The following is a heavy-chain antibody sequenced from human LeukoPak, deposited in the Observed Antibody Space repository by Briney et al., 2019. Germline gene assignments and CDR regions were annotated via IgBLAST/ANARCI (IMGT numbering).Heavy chain of an antibody. CDR3: AKLLGTATTYDS. D-gene: IGHD5-24*01. J-gene: IGHJ4*02. V-gene: IGHV3-7*01. Sequence: GGSLTLSREASGFTFSGNWMSWVRQAPGKGQEWVASINPDGSQKLYVDSVKGRFTISRDNTKSSLYLQMNSLGAEDTAMYYCAKLLGTATTYDSWGQGTRVTVSS. CDR1: GFTFSGNW. CDR2: INPDGSQK.